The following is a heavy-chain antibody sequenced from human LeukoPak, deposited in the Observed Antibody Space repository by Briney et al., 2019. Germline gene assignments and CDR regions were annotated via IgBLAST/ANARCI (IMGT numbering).Heavy chain of an antibody. Sequence: GGSLRLSCTASGFTFSSYAMSWVRQAPGKGLEWVSGISGSGGSTNDADSVKGRFTISRDNSRNTLYLQMNSLRAEDTAVYYCAKSRGYSYGSNYYFDYWGQGTLVTVSS. D-gene: IGHD5-18*01. J-gene: IGHJ4*02. CDR1: GFTFSSYA. V-gene: IGHV3-23*01. CDR2: ISGSGGST. CDR3: AKSRGYSYGSNYYFDY.